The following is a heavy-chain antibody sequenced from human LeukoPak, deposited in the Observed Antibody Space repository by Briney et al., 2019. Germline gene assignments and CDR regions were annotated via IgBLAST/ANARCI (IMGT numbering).Heavy chain of an antibody. Sequence: PSETLSLTCTVSGGSISSYYWSWIRQPAGKGLEWIGRIYTSGSTNYNPSLKSRVTMSVDTSKNQFSLKLSSVTAADTAVYYCARCYYDSSGYYDAFDIWRQGTMVTVSS. CDR1: GGSISSYY. J-gene: IGHJ3*02. CDR2: IYTSGST. V-gene: IGHV4-4*07. D-gene: IGHD3-22*01. CDR3: ARCYYDSSGYYDAFDI.